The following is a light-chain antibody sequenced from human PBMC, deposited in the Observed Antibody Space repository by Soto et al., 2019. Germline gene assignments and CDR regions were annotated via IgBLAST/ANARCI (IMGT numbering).Light chain of an antibody. CDR1: QSISSY. J-gene: IGKJ5*01. Sequence: DIQMTQSPSSLSASVGDRVTITFRASQSISSYLNWYQQKPGKAPKLLIYAASSLQSGVPSRFSGSGSGTDFTLTISSLQPEDFATYYCLQHNSYPFTFGQGTRLEIK. CDR2: AAS. CDR3: LQHNSYPFT. V-gene: IGKV1-17*01.